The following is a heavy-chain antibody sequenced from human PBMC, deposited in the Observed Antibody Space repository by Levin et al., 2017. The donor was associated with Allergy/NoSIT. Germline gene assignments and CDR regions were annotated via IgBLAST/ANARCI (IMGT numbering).Heavy chain of an antibody. CDR1: GFTFSSYA. D-gene: IGHD3-3*01. CDR2: ISGSGGST. Sequence: GGSLRLSCAASGFTFSSYAMSWVRQAPGKGLEWVSAISGSGGSTYYADSVKGRFTISRDNSKNTLYLQMNSLRAEDTAVYYCAKEKGRIFGVVIRTNIPYYFDYWGQGTLVTVSS. V-gene: IGHV3-23*01. CDR3: AKEKGRIFGVVIRTNIPYYFDY. J-gene: IGHJ4*02.